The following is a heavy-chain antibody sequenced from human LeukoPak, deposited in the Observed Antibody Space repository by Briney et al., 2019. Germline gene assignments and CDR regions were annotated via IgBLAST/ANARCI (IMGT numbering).Heavy chain of an antibody. V-gene: IGHV4-4*07. CDR3: ARTRYYYNSRSYGAPYYFDY. J-gene: IGHJ4*02. D-gene: IGHD3-10*01. Sequence: SETLSLTCTVSGGSISTYYWSWIRQPAGKGLEWIGRIYTTGSTNYNPSLKSRVTVSVDTSKNQFSLKLSSVTAADTAVYYCARTRYYYNSRSYGAPYYFDYWGQGTLVTVSS. CDR1: GGSISTYY. CDR2: IYTTGST.